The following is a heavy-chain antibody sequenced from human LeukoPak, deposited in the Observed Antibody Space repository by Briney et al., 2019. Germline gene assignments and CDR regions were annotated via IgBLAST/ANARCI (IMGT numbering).Heavy chain of an antibody. CDR2: INPNSGGT. CDR1: GYTFTGYY. CDR3: ARAGITTVTYIDY. J-gene: IGHJ4*02. Sequence: GASVKVSCKTSGYTFTGYYMHWVRQAPGQGLEWMGWINPNSGGTNYAQKFQGRVTMTRDMSTSTVYMELSSLRSEDTAVYYCARAGITTVTYIDYWGQGTLVTVSS. V-gene: IGHV1-2*02. D-gene: IGHD4-17*01.